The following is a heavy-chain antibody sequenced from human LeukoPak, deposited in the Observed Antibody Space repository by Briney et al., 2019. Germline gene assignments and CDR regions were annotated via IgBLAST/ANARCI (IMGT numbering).Heavy chain of an antibody. CDR1: GFTFSSYA. CDR2: ISGSGDYT. D-gene: IGHD3-10*01. J-gene: IGHJ4*02. V-gene: IGHV3-23*01. Sequence: HPGGSLRLSCAASGFTFSSYAMTWVRQAPGKGLEWVSSISGSGDYTNYADSVKGRFTISRDNSKNTLYLQMNSLRAEDTAVYYCAKDPYQTYRETGSARPDHWGQGTLVTVSS. CDR3: AKDPYQTYRETGSARPDH.